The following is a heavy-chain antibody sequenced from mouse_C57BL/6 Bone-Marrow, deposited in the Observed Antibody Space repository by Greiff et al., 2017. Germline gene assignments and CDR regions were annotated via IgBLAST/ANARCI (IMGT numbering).Heavy chain of an antibody. J-gene: IGHJ2*01. CDR2: IYPGSGNT. V-gene: IGHV1-76*01. CDR3: AGPFDY. CDR1: GYTFTDYY. Sequence: QVQLQQSGAELVRPGASVKLSCKASGYTFTDYYINWVKQRPGQGLEWIARIYPGSGNTYYNEKFKGKATLTAEKSSSTAYMQLSSLTSEDSAVYFCAGPFDYWGQGTTLTVSS.